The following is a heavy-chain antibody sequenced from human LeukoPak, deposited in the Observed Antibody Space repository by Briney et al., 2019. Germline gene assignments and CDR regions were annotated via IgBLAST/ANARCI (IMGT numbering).Heavy chain of an antibody. Sequence: SETLSLTCTVSGGSISSSSYYWGWIRQPPGKGLEWIGSIYYSGSTYYNPSLKSRVTISVDTSKNQFSLKLSSVTAADTAVYYCARHIANWFDPWGQGTLVTVSS. CDR3: ARHIANWFDP. CDR2: IYYSGST. CDR1: GGSISSSSYY. J-gene: IGHJ5*02. D-gene: IGHD2-15*01. V-gene: IGHV4-39*01.